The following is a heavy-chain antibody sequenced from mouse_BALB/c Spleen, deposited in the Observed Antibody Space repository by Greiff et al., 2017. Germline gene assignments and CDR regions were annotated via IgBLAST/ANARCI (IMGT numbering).Heavy chain of an antibody. J-gene: IGHJ3*01. V-gene: IGHV5-17*02. Sequence: EVMLVESGGGLVQPGGSRKLSCSASGFTFSSVGMHWVRQAPEKGLEWVAYISSGSSTIYYADTVKGRFTISRDNPKNTLFLQMTSLRSEDTAMYYCARSGGYGTGVFAYWGQGTLVTVSA. D-gene: IGHD2-2*01. CDR2: ISSGSSTI. CDR3: ARSGGYGTGVFAY. CDR1: GFTFSSVG.